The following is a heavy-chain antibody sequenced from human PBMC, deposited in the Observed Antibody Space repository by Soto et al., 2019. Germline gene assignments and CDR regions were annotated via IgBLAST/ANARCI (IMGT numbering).Heavy chain of an antibody. J-gene: IGHJ6*02. CDR3: ARHVPYCSDTSHCAYGMDV. D-gene: IGHD2-2*01. V-gene: IGHV4-4*02. CDR1: GGSISSTNW. CDR2: IYHNGSP. Sequence: SETLSLTCVVSGGSISSTNWWTWVRQPPGKRLEWIGEIYHNGSPTYSPSLRGRATISADKSNNQFSLRLRSVTAADTAVYYCARHVPYCSDTSHCAYGMDVWGQGTTVTVSS.